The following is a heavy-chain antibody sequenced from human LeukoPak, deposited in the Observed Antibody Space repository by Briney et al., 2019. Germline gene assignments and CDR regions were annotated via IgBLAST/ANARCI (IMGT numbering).Heavy chain of an antibody. CDR3: ARDQYYYDSSGSYYYGMDV. D-gene: IGHD3-22*01. Sequence: SETLSLTCAVSVGSISSGCYSWSWIRQTPGRGLEWIGYIYHSGSTYYNPSLKSRVTISVDRSKNQFSLKLSSVTAADTAVYYCARDQYYYDSSGSYYYGMDVWGQGTTVTVSS. CDR1: VGSISSGCYS. CDR2: IYHSGST. V-gene: IGHV4-30-2*01. J-gene: IGHJ6*02.